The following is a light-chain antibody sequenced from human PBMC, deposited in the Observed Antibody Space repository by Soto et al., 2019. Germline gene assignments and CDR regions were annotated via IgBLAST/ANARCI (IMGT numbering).Light chain of an antibody. CDR3: QQYGSSPYT. CDR2: GAS. V-gene: IGKV3-20*01. J-gene: IGKJ2*01. Sequence: EIVLTQSPGALSLSPGERATLSCRARQSISSSYLAWYQQKPGQAPRLLIYGASGRATGIPDRFSGSGSGTDFTLTISRLEPEDFAVYYCQQYGSSPYTFGKGTKV. CDR1: QSISSSY.